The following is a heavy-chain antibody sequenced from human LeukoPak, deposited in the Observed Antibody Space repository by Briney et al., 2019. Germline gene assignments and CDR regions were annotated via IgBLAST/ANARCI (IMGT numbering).Heavy chain of an antibody. CDR2: IIPIFGTA. V-gene: IGHV1-69*05. CDR3: ATQTYYYDSSGYYSFDY. D-gene: IGHD3-22*01. CDR1: GGTFSSYA. Sequence: SVKVSXKASGGTFSSYAISWVRQAPGQGLEWMGGIIPIFGTANYAQKFQGRVTITTDESTSTAYMELSSLRSEDTAVYYCATQTYYYDSSGYYSFDYWGQGTLVTVSS. J-gene: IGHJ4*02.